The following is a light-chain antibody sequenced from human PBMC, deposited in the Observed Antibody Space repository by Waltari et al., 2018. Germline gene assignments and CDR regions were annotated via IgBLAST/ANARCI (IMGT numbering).Light chain of an antibody. V-gene: IGKV1-39*01. CDR2: AAS. CDR3: QQSYSTPYT. CDR1: QSISSY. Sequence: DIQMTQSPSSLPASVGDRVTINCRASQSISSYLNWYQQKPGKAPKLLIYAASSLQSGVPSRFSGSGSGTDFTLTISSLQPEDFATYYCQQSYSTPYTFGQGTKLEIK. J-gene: IGKJ2*01.